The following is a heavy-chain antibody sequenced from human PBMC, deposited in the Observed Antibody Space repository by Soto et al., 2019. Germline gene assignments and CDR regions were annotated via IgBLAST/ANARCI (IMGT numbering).Heavy chain of an antibody. CDR2: IIPIFGTA. J-gene: IGHJ6*02. V-gene: IGHV1-69*13. D-gene: IGHD6-6*01. Sequence: GASVKVSCKASGGTFSSYAISWVRQAPGQGLEWMGGIIPIFGTANYAQKFQGRVTITADESTSTAYMELSSLRSEDTAVYYCARDGFVFEGVQPQLVLVYYYYGMDVWGQGTTVTVPS. CDR1: GGTFSSYA. CDR3: ARDGFVFEGVQPQLVLVYYYYGMDV.